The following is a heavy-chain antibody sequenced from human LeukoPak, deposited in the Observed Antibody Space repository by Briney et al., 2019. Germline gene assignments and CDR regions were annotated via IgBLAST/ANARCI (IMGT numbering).Heavy chain of an antibody. CDR3: ARHQFRRYYYGSCGSAFDI. CDR1: GGSISSYY. CDR2: FYYSGST. Sequence: SETLSLTCSVSGGSISSYYWCWIRQPPGKGLEWIGYFYYSGSTNYNPSLKSRSTISVDTSKNQFSLKLSPVTAADTAVYYCARHQFRRYYYGSCGSAFDIWGQGTMVTVSS. J-gene: IGHJ3*02. D-gene: IGHD3-22*01. V-gene: IGHV4-59*08.